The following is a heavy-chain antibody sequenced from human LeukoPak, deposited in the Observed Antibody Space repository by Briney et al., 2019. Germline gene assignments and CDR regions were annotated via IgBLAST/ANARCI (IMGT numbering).Heavy chain of an antibody. CDR2: INPNSGGT. J-gene: IGHJ4*02. D-gene: IGHD3-10*01. CDR1: GYTFTGYY. Sequence: ASVKVSCKASGYTFTGYYMHWVRQAPGQGLEWMGWINPNSGGTNYAQKFQGRVTMTRNTSISTAYMELSSLRSEDTAVYYCARVGYYGSGSYLYYWGQGTLVTVSS. V-gene: IGHV1-2*02. CDR3: ARVGYYGSGSYLYY.